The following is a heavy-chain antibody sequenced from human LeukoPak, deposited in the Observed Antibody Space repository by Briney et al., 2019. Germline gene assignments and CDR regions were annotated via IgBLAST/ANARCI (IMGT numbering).Heavy chain of an antibody. CDR3: ARDCSGGSCYSNAFDI. D-gene: IGHD2-15*01. CDR2: IYYSGST. CDR1: GGSISSYY. J-gene: IGHJ3*02. V-gene: IGHV4-59*01. Sequence: SETLSLTCTVSGGSISSYYWSWIRQPPGKGLEWIGYIYYSGSTNYNPSLKSRVTISVDTSENQFSLKLSSVTAADTAVYYCARDCSGGSCYSNAFDIWGQGTMVTVSS.